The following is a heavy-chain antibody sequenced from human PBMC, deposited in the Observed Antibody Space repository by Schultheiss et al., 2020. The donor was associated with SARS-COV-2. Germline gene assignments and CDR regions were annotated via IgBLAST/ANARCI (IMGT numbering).Heavy chain of an antibody. V-gene: IGHV3-30*02. D-gene: IGHD3-3*01. Sequence: GESLKISCAASGFTFSSYGMHWVRQAPGKGLEWVAVIWYDGSNKYYADSVKGRFTISRDNSKNTLYLQMNSLRAEDTAVYYCAKDLLYYDFWSGYYREDAFDIWGQGTMVTVSS. CDR2: IWYDGSNK. CDR3: AKDLLYYDFWSGYYREDAFDI. CDR1: GFTFSSYG. J-gene: IGHJ3*02.